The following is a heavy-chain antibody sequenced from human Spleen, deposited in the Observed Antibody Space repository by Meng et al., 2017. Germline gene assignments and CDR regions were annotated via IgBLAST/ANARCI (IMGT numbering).Heavy chain of an antibody. V-gene: IGHV4-30-4*01. CDR3: ARVNSDCGGVMCYKGWFDP. Sequence: QVQLQESGPGLVEPSQTLSLTCTVFGGSISGGDYYWSWIRQPPGKGLEWIGYIHFSGSTYYNLSLNSRITISVDMSRNQFSLRLTSVTSADMAVYYCARVNSDCGGVMCYKGWFDPWGQGTLVTVSS. J-gene: IGHJ5*02. D-gene: IGHD2-21*01. CDR2: IHFSGST. CDR1: GGSISGGDYY.